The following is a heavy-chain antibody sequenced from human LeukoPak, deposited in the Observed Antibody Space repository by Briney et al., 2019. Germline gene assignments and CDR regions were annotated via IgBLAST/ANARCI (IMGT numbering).Heavy chain of an antibody. CDR2: ISWNSGSI. CDR1: GFTFDDYA. D-gene: IGHD6-19*01. V-gene: IGHV3-9*01. Sequence: QAGGSLRLSCAASGFTFDDYAMHWVRQAPGKGLEWVSGISWNSGSIGYADSVKGRFTISRDNAKNSLYLQMNSLRAEDTALYYCAKGFDSSGWYCYMDVWGKGTTVTISS. J-gene: IGHJ6*03. CDR3: AKGFDSSGWYCYMDV.